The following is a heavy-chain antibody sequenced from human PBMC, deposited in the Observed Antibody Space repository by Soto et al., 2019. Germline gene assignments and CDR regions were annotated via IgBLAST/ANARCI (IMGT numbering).Heavy chain of an antibody. CDR1: GYTFTGYY. CDR3: ARDGYYYDSSGLNGMDA. CDR2: INPNSGGT. Sequence: ASVKVSCKASGYTFTGYYMHWVRQAPGQGLEWMGWINPNSGGTNYAQKFQGWVTMTRDTSISTAYMELSRLRSDDTAVYYCARDGYYYDSSGLNGMDAWGQGTTVTVSS. J-gene: IGHJ6*02. D-gene: IGHD3-22*01. V-gene: IGHV1-2*04.